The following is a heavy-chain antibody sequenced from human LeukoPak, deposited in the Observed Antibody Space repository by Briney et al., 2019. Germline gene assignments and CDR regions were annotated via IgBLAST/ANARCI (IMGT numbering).Heavy chain of an antibody. CDR3: ARDQIAAAGLDAFDI. CDR1: GFTFSDYY. V-gene: IGHV3-66*01. D-gene: IGHD6-13*01. J-gene: IGHJ3*02. Sequence: PGGSLRLSCAASGFTFSDYYMTWIRQTPGKGLEWVSVIYSGGSTYYADSVKGRFTISRDNSKNTLYLQMNSLRAEDTAVYYCARDQIAAAGLDAFDIWGQGTMVTVSS. CDR2: IYSGGST.